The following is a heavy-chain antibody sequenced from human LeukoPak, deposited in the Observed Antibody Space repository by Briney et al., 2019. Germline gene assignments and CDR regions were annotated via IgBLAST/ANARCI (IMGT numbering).Heavy chain of an antibody. CDR3: ARFRLYKWVVTPWPVVDY. CDR2: INHSGST. D-gene: IGHD4-23*01. V-gene: IGHV4-39*07. CDR1: GGSISSSSYY. Sequence: PSETLSLTCTVSGGSISSSSYYWSWIRQPPGKGLEWIGEINHSGSTNYNPSLKSRVTISVDTSKNQFSLKLSSVTAADTAVYYCARFRLYKWVVTPWPVVDYWGQGTLVTVSS. J-gene: IGHJ4*02.